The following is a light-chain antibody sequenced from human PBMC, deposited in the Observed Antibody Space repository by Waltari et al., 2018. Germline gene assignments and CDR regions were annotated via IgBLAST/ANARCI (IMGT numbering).Light chain of an antibody. CDR2: WAS. Sequence: DIVMTQSPDSLAVSLGDRATINCKSSQSLLFSSNNKNYSAWYQQKPGQPPKLLIYWASIRESGVPDRFSGSGSGTDFTLTISSLQAEDVAVYYCQQYDTTPLTFGGGTKVEIK. CDR1: QSLLFSSNNKNY. J-gene: IGKJ4*01. CDR3: QQYDTTPLT. V-gene: IGKV4-1*01.